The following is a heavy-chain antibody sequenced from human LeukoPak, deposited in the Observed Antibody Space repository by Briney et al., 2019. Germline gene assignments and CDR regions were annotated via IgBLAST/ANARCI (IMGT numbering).Heavy chain of an antibody. D-gene: IGHD3-22*01. CDR3: ARVPSADYYDSSGLDY. J-gene: IGHJ4*02. CDR2: IYYSGST. CDR1: GGSISSGGYY. V-gene: IGHV4-31*03. Sequence: SETLSLTCTVSGGSISSGGYYWGWIRQHPGKGLEWIGYIYYSGSTYYNPSLKSRVTISVDTSKNQFSLKLSSVTAADTAVYYCARVPSADYYDSSGLDYWGQGTLVTVSS.